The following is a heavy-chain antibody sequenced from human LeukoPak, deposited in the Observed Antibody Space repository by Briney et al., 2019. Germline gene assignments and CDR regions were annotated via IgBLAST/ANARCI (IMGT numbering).Heavy chain of an antibody. D-gene: IGHD3-9*01. V-gene: IGHV3-21*01. CDR1: GFTFSSYS. CDR2: ISSSSSYI. CDR3: ARGYNSYDILTGYFAAYYFDY. Sequence: PGGSLRLSCAASGFTFSSYSMNWVRQAPGKGLEWVSSISSSSSYIYYADSVKGRFTISRDNAKNSLYLQMNSLRAEDTAVYYCARGYNSYDILTGYFAAYYFDYWGQGTLVTVSS. J-gene: IGHJ4*02.